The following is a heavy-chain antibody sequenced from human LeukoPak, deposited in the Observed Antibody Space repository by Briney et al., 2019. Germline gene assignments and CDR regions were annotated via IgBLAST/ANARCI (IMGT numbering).Heavy chain of an antibody. Sequence: PSETLSLTCTVSSGSISSGSYYWSWIRQPAGKGLEWIGRIYTSGSTNYNPSLKSRVTISVDTSKNQFSLKLSSVTAADTAVYYCARDNEDSSGYSSGYWGQGTLVTVSS. D-gene: IGHD3-22*01. J-gene: IGHJ4*02. V-gene: IGHV4-61*02. CDR1: SGSISSGSYY. CDR2: IYTSGST. CDR3: ARDNEDSSGYSSGY.